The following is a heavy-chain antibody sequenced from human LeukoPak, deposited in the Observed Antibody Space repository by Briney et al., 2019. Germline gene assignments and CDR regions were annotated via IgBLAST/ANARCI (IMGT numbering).Heavy chain of an antibody. CDR2: ISAYNGNT. J-gene: IGHJ4*02. Sequence: ASVKVSCTASGYTFTSYGISWVRQAPGQGLEWVGWISAYNGNTNYAQKFLDRVTLTTDTSTSTAYMELRSLTSDDTAMYYCARDPGGGWGFDYWGQGTLVTVSS. D-gene: IGHD3-10*01. CDR3: ARDPGGGWGFDY. CDR1: GYTFTSYG. V-gene: IGHV1-18*01.